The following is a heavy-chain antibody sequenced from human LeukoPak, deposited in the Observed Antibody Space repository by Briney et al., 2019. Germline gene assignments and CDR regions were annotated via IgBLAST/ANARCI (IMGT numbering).Heavy chain of an antibody. Sequence: GGSLRLSCAASGFTFNNYSMNWVRQAPGKGLEWVSYIISSGSSTYYADSVKGRFTISRDNAKNSLYLQMNSLRAEDTALYYCARERANCYGDCYDCWGQGTLVTVSS. CDR1: GFTFNNYS. CDR2: IISSGSST. D-gene: IGHD2-21*01. V-gene: IGHV3-48*04. CDR3: ARERANCYGDCYDC. J-gene: IGHJ4*02.